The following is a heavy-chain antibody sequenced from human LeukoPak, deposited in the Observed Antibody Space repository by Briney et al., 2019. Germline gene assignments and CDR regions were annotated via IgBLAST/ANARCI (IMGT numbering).Heavy chain of an antibody. V-gene: IGHV4-59*01. CDR1: GGSISSYS. CDR3: ARGRGFDP. Sequence: KPSETLSLTCTVSGGSISSYSWSWIRQPPGKGLVWIAYINYSGSTNYNPSLKSRVTISVDTSNNQFSLKMSSVTAADTAVYYCARGRGFDPWGQGTLVTVSS. J-gene: IGHJ5*02. CDR2: INYSGST.